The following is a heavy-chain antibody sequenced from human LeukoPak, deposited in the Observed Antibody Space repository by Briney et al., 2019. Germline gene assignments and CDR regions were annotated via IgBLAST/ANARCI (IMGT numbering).Heavy chain of an antibody. CDR3: ARDRKPIVGATREYFDY. CDR2: INPNSGGT. J-gene: IGHJ4*02. D-gene: IGHD1-26*01. V-gene: IGHV1-2*02. Sequence: ASVKVSCKASGYTFTGYYMHWVRQAPGQGLEWMGWINPNSGGTNYAQKFQGRVTMTRDTSISTAYMELSRLRSDDTAVYYCARDRKPIVGATREYFDYWGQGTLVTVSS. CDR1: GYTFTGYY.